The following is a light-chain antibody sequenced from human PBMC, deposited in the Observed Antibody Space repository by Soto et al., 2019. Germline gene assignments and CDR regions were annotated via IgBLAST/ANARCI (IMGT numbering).Light chain of an antibody. CDR1: SSNIGSNS. J-gene: IGLJ3*02. CDR3: AARDDSLNGPV. V-gene: IGLV1-44*01. CDR2: SNN. Sequence: QSVLTQPPSASGTPGPRVTISCSGSSSNIGSNSVIWYQQLPGTAPKVLIHSNNQRPSGVPDRFSGSKSGTSASLAISGLQSEDEADYYCAARDDSLNGPVFGGGTKLTVL.